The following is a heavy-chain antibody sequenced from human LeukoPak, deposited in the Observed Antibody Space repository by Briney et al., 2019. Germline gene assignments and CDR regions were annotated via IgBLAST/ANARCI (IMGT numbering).Heavy chain of an antibody. CDR3: ARAYYYDSRGGEYFDY. Sequence: ASVKVSCKASGYTFTSYGISWVRQAPGQGLEWMGWISAYNGNTNYAQKLQGRVTMTTDTSTSTAYMELRSLRSDDTAVYYCARAYYYDSRGGEYFDYWGQGTLVTVSS. D-gene: IGHD3-22*01. V-gene: IGHV1-18*01. CDR2: ISAYNGNT. J-gene: IGHJ4*02. CDR1: GYTFTSYG.